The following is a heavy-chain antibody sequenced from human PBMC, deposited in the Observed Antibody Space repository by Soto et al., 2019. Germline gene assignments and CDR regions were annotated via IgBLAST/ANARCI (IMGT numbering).Heavy chain of an antibody. D-gene: IGHD3-3*01. CDR1: GYTFTSYD. J-gene: IGHJ6*03. V-gene: IGHV1-8*01. CDR2: MNPNSGNT. Sequence: ASVKASCKASGYTFTSYDINWVRQATGQGLEWMGWMNPNSGNTGYAQKFQGRVTMTRNTSISTAYMELSSLRSEDTAVYYCARVKTYYDFWSGYYRGGQGYYYYMDVWGKGTTVTVSS. CDR3: ARVKTYYDFWSGYYRGGQGYYYYMDV.